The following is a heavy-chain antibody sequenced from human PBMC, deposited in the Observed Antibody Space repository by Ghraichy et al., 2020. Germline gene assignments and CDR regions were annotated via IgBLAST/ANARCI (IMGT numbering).Heavy chain of an antibody. D-gene: IGHD3-16*01. CDR2: ISGSGGST. J-gene: IGHJ4*01. CDR3: AKDFYDYVWGSYSAATFYY. Sequence: GGSLRLSCANFRSEDHTSDLRSLLRTSYAVLCLNSAISGSGGSTYYADSVKGRFTISRDNSKTTLYLQMNSMRAEDTAVYYCAKDFYDYVWGSYSAATFYYWGKGTPDTV. V-gene: IGHV3-23*01. CDR1: RSEDHTSD.